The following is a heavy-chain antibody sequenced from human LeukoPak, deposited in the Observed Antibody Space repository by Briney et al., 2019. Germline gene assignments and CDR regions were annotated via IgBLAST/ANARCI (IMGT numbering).Heavy chain of an antibody. Sequence: SGTLSLTCAVYGGSFSGYYWSWIRQTPGKGLEWIGEINHSGSTNYNPSLKSRVTISVDTSKNQFSLKLSSVTAADTAVYYCASSLGSSGMDVWGQGTTVTVSS. D-gene: IGHD1-26*01. J-gene: IGHJ6*02. CDR3: ASSLGSSGMDV. CDR1: GGSFSGYY. CDR2: INHSGST. V-gene: IGHV4-34*01.